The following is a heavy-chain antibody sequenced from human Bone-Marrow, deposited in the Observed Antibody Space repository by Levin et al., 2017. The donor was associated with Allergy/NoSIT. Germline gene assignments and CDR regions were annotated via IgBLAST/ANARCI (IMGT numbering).Heavy chain of an antibody. D-gene: IGHD2-15*01. Sequence: SETLSLTCAVYGGSFSGYYWSWIRQPPGKGLEWIGEINHSGSTNYNPSLKSRVTISVDTSKNQFSLKLSSVTAADTAVYYCARNEYCSGGSCMIDYWGQGTLVTVSS. CDR1: GGSFSGYY. CDR3: ARNEYCSGGSCMIDY. J-gene: IGHJ4*02. CDR2: INHSGST. V-gene: IGHV4-34*01.